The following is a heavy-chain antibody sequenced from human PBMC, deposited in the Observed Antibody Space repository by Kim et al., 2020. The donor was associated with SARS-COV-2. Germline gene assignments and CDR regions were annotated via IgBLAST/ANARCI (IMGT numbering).Heavy chain of an antibody. Sequence: GGSLRLSCAASGFTFSSYWMSWVRQAPGKGLEWVANIKQDGSKKYYVDSVKGRFTISRDNAKNSLYLQMNSLRAEDTAVYYCARGGVVVVAASLFDYWGQGTLVTVSS. D-gene: IGHD2-15*01. CDR1: GFTFSSYW. J-gene: IGHJ4*02. CDR3: ARGGVVVVAASLFDY. CDR2: IKQDGSKK. V-gene: IGHV3-7*01.